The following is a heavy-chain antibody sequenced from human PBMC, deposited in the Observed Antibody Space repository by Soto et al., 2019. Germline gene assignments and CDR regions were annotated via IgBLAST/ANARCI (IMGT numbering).Heavy chain of an antibody. CDR3: ARDSYGMDV. CDR2: ISYDGSNK. CDR1: GFTFSSYA. J-gene: IGHJ6*02. Sequence: PGGSLRLSCAAPGFTFSSYAMHRVRQAPGKGLEWVAVISYDGSNKYYADSVKGRFTISRGNSKNTLYLQMNSLRAEDTAVYYCARDSYGMDVWGQGTTVPVSS. V-gene: IGHV3-30-3*01.